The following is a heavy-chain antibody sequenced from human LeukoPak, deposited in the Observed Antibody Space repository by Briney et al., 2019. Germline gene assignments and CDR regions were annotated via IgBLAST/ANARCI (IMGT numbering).Heavy chain of an antibody. CDR1: GGSLSSSSYY. J-gene: IGHJ5*02. CDR2: IYYSGST. Sequence: SETLSLTCTVSGGSLSSSSYYWGWIRQPPGKGLEWIGSIYYSGSTYYNPSLKSRVTMSVDTSKNQFSLKLSSVTAADTAVYYCARPRRHYYGSRGDDWFDPWGQGTLVTVSS. CDR3: ARPRRHYYGSRGDDWFDP. V-gene: IGHV4-39*01. D-gene: IGHD3-10*01.